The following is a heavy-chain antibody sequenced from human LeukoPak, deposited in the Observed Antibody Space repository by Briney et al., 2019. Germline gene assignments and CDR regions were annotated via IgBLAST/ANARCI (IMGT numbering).Heavy chain of an antibody. CDR3: TRMTTGHDY. V-gene: IGHV4-34*01. D-gene: IGHD4-17*01. CDR1: GVSFDDYY. CDR2: INHSGYT. Sequence: PSETLSLICAVSGVSFDDYYWSWVRQTPGKGLEWIGEINHSGYTNDSPSLKSRVTLSIDTSRKQFSLNLRSVTVADAGIYYCTRMTTGHDYWGQGTLVTVSS. J-gene: IGHJ4*02.